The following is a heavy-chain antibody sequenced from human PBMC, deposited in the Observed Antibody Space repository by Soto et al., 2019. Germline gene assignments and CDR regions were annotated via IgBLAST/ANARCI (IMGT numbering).Heavy chain of an antibody. D-gene: IGHD3-22*01. Sequence: ASVKVSCKASGYTFTSYGISWVRQATGQGLEWMGWISAYNGNTNYAQKLQGRVTMTTDTSTSTAYMELRSLRSDDTAVYYCAREEDSSGYYPLDYWGQGTLVTVSS. V-gene: IGHV1-18*04. J-gene: IGHJ4*02. CDR2: ISAYNGNT. CDR1: GYTFTSYG. CDR3: AREEDSSGYYPLDY.